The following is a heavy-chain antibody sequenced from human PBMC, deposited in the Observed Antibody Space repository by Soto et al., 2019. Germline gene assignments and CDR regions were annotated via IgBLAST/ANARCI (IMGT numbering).Heavy chain of an antibody. V-gene: IGHV4-30-4*02. CDR2: IYYSGNT. Sequence: SETLSLTCTVSGDSISSGDYYWSWIRQPPGKGLEWIGCIYYSGNTYYNPSLKRRFSISVDTSKNQFSLKLSSVTVADTAVYYCARALGGNCFDYWGQGTLVTVSS. D-gene: IGHD2-15*01. CDR3: ARALGGNCFDY. CDR1: GDSISSGDYY. J-gene: IGHJ4*02.